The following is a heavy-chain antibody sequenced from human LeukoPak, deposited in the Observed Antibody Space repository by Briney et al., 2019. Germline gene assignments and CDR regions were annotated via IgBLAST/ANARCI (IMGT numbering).Heavy chain of an antibody. CDR2: ISYDGSNK. V-gene: IGHV3-30*03. CDR3: AREVRGGSYYRF. J-gene: IGHJ3*01. CDR1: GFTFSSYG. Sequence: GGSLRLSCAASGFTFSSYGMHWVRQAPGKGLEWVAVISYDGSNKYYADSVKGRFTISRDNSKNTLYLQMNSLRADDTAVYYCAREVRGGSYYRFWGQGTMVTVSS. D-gene: IGHD1-26*01.